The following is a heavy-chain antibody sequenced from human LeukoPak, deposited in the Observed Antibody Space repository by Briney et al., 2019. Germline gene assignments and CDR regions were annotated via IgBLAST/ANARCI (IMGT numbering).Heavy chain of an antibody. J-gene: IGHJ4*02. Sequence: PGGSLRLSCAASGFTFSSYAMSWVRQAPGKGLEWVSAISGSGGSTYYADSVKGRFTISRDNSKNTLYLQMNSLRAEDTAVYYCAKDVYCSSTSCYSLHIPYLDYWGQGTLVTVSS. CDR3: AKDVYCSSTSCYSLHIPYLDY. CDR1: GFTFSSYA. V-gene: IGHV3-23*01. D-gene: IGHD2-2*01. CDR2: ISGSGGST.